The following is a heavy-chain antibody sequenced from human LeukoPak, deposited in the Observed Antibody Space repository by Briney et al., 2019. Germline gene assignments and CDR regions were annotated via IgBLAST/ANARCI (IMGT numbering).Heavy chain of an antibody. Sequence: GASVKVSCKASGYTFTGYYMHWVRQAPGQGLEWMGRINPNSGGTNYAQKFQGRVTMTRDTSISTAYMELSRLRSDDTAVYYWARFLRSSVAGAGTDYWGQGPLVTVSS. CDR1: GYTFTGYY. V-gene: IGHV1-2*06. CDR3: ARFLRSSVAGAGTDY. CDR2: INPNSGGT. D-gene: IGHD6-19*01. J-gene: IGHJ4*02.